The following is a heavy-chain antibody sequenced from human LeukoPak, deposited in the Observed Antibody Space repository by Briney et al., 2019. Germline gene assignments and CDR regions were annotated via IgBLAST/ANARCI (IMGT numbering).Heavy chain of an antibody. D-gene: IGHD6-13*01. V-gene: IGHV4-34*01. J-gene: IGHJ4*02. Sequence: SETLSLTCVVSGFSISSGYYWGWIRQPPGKGLEWIGEINHSGSTNYNPSLKSRVTISVDTSKNQFSLKLSSVTAADTAVYYCARGYSSSWVLDYWGQGTLVTVSS. CDR1: GFSISSGYY. CDR2: INHSGST. CDR3: ARGYSSSWVLDY.